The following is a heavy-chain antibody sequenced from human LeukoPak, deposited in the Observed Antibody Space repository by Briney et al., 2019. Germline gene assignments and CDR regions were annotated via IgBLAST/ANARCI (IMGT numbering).Heavy chain of an antibody. Sequence: LSLTCGVYGGSFIGYYWSWIRQPPGKGLEWIGDINYSGITNYNPSLKSRVTISLDTSKNQFSLKVTSVTAADTAVYYCARGPFAPDVWGQGTTVTVSS. V-gene: IGHV4-34*01. J-gene: IGHJ6*02. CDR1: GGSFIGYY. CDR2: INYSGIT. CDR3: ARGPFAPDV.